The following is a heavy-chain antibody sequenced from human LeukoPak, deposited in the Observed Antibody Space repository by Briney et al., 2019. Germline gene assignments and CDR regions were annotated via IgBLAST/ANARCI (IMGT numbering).Heavy chain of an antibody. J-gene: IGHJ4*02. CDR2: INAYGGAT. Sequence: PGGSLRLSCVASGFTFTNAWMSWVRQAPGTGLEWVSAINAYGGATYYADSVKGRFTISRDNSKNTLYLQMNSLRAEDTAVYYCARSRDPLLDYWGQGTLVTVSS. V-gene: IGHV3-23*01. CDR1: GFTFTNAW. CDR3: ARSRDPLLDY.